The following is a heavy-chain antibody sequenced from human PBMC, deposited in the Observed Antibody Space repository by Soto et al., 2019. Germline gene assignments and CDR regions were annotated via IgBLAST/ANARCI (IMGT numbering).Heavy chain of an antibody. J-gene: IGHJ6*02. CDR1: GFTFISYA. CDR3: ARAVDQSIAAPVYYYYGMDV. D-gene: IGHD6-6*01. CDR2: ISYDGSNK. V-gene: IGHV3-30-3*01. Sequence: GGSLRLSCAASGFTFISYAMHWVRQAPVKGLEWVAVISYDGSNKYYADSVKGRFTISRDNSKNTLYLQMNSLRAEDTAVYYCARAVDQSIAAPVYYYYGMDVWGQGTTVTVSS.